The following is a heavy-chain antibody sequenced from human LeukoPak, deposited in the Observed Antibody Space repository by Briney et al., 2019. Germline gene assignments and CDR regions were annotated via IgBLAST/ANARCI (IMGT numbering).Heavy chain of an antibody. V-gene: IGHV4-4*07. CDR3: ARDYPAAGILP. D-gene: IGHD6-13*01. CDR2: IYSSGST. CDR1: GGSISANY. Sequence: PSETLSLTCTVSGGSISANYWIWMRQSAGKGLEYIGRIYSSGSTNYNPSLKSRVTISVDTSKNQFSLKLSSVTAADTAVYYCARDYPAAGILPWGQGTLVTVSS. J-gene: IGHJ4*02.